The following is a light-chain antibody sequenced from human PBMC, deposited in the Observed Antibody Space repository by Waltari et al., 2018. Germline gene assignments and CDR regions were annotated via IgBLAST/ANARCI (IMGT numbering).Light chain of an antibody. CDR2: LNTDGSH. J-gene: IGLJ2*01. Sequence: QLVLTQSPSASASLGASVKLTCTLSSGHSTYAIAWHQQQPEKGPRYLMKLNTDGSHNEGDGIADRFSGSSSGAERYLPISSLQSEDEADYYCQTWDTDSYVIFGGGTKLTVL. V-gene: IGLV4-69*01. CDR3: QTWDTDSYVI. CDR1: SGHSTYA.